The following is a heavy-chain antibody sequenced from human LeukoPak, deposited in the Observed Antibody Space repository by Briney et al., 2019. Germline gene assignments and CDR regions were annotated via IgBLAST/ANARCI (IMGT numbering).Heavy chain of an antibody. V-gene: IGHV4-34*01. D-gene: IGHD1-26*01. CDR2: INHSGST. CDR3: ARLRSGSYPFDY. J-gene: IGHJ4*02. Sequence: PSETLSLTCAVYGGSFSGYYWSWIRQPPGKGLEWIGEINHSGSTNYNPSLKSRVTMSVDTSKNQFSLKLSSVTAADTAVYYCARLRSGSYPFDYWGQGTLVTVSS. CDR1: GGSFSGYY.